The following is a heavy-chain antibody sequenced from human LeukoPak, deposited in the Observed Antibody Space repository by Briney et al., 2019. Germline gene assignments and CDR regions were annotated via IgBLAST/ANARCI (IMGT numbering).Heavy chain of an antibody. CDR3: VKDLRSDFMGVLSRYLSY. Sequence: PGGSLRLSCAASGFTFSSYWMQWVRQAPGKGLEYVAAISRNGGSTYYADSVKGRFTISRDNSKSTLYLQMSSLRAEDTAVYLCVKDLRSDFMGVLSRYLSYWGQGTLVTVSS. CDR1: GFTFSSYW. J-gene: IGHJ4*02. D-gene: IGHD2/OR15-2a*01. CDR2: ISRNGGST. V-gene: IGHV3-64D*09.